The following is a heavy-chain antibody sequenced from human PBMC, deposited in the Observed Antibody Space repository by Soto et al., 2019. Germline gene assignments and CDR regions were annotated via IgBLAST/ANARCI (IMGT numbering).Heavy chain of an antibody. CDR3: ARSGYCSGGTCSGQKNYDYCYGMDL. Sequence: ASLKISCKGSGYSFTSYWIGWVRQMPGKGLEWMGIIYPGDSDTRYSPSFQGQVTISADKSISTAYLPWSSLKASETAMYYCARSGYCSGGTCSGQKNYDYCYGMDLWGQGPTVTVS. J-gene: IGHJ6*02. CDR2: IYPGDSDT. D-gene: IGHD2-15*01. V-gene: IGHV5-51*01. CDR1: GYSFTSYW.